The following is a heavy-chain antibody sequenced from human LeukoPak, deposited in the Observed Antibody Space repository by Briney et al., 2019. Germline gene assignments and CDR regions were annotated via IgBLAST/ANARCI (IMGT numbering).Heavy chain of an antibody. J-gene: IGHJ3*02. CDR2: INPNSGGT. D-gene: IGHD3-10*01. CDR1: GYTFTGYY. Sequence: ASVTVSCKASGYTFTGYYMHWVRQAPGQGLEWKGWINPNSGGTNYAQNFQGMVTMTRATSISTAYMELSRLRSDDTAVYYCARARGDYYGSGSGAFDIWGQGTMVTVSS. CDR3: ARARGDYYGSGSGAFDI. V-gene: IGHV1-2*02.